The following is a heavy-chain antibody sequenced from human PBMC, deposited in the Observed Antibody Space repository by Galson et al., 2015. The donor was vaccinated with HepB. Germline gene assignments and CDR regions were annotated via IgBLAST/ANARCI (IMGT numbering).Heavy chain of an antibody. Sequence: ETLSLTCAVSGGSISSGHHYWGWIRQPPGKGLEWIGNILYSGSTYYTPSLKSRVTMSVDTSKNQFSLKLSSVTAADTAVYYCARVLTGGSSWNNWFDPWGQGTLVTVSS. J-gene: IGHJ5*02. D-gene: IGHD6-13*01. CDR1: GGSISSGHHY. V-gene: IGHV4-39*07. CDR2: ILYSGST. CDR3: ARVLTGGSSWNNWFDP.